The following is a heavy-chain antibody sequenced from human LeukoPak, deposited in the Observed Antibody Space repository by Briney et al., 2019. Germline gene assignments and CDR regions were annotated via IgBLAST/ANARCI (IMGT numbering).Heavy chain of an antibody. D-gene: IGHD4-23*01. Sequence: MASETLSLTCTVSDGSISSYYWSWIRQPAGKGLEWIGRIYSSGSTNYNPSLKSRVTMSVDPSKNQFSLKLTSVTAADTAVYYCARASPRYGGFDYWGQGTLVTVPS. V-gene: IGHV4-4*07. CDR1: DGSISSYY. CDR3: ARASPRYGGFDY. CDR2: IYSSGST. J-gene: IGHJ4*02.